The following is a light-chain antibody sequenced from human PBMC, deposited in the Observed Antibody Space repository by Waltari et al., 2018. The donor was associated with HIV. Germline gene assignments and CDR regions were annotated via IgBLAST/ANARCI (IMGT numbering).Light chain of an antibody. V-gene: IGLV2-18*02. CDR3: SSYTTSSTWV. J-gene: IGLJ3*02. Sequence: QSALTQPPSVSGSLGQSVTISCTGTSSDIGASHRVSCYQQSPGTAPKLRIYEVTHRPSGVPVRFSGSKSGNTASLTISGLQADDEADYYCSSYTTSSTWVFGGGTKLTVL. CDR1: SSDIGASHR. CDR2: EVT.